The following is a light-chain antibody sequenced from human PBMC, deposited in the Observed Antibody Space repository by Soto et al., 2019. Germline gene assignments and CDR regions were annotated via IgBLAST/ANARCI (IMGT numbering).Light chain of an antibody. J-gene: IGKJ4*01. CDR3: QQYYDTPLT. CDR1: QSLFYSSDNKNY. V-gene: IGKV4-1*01. Sequence: DIVVTQSPDSLAASLGERATINCQSSQSLFYSSDNKNYLRWYQQKPGQPPKLLIYWASTRESGVPERFSGAGSGTDFTLTISSLQAEDVAVYYGQQYYDTPLTFGGGTKVEIK. CDR2: WAS.